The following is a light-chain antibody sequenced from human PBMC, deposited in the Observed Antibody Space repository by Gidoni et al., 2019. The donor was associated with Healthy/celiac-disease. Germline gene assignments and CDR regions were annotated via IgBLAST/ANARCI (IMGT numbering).Light chain of an antibody. CDR3: QQRSNWPTLT. J-gene: IGKJ4*01. CDR2: DAS. CDR1: QSVSSY. V-gene: IGKV3-11*01. Sequence: EIVLTQSPATLSLSPGERATLSCRASQSVSSYLAWYQQKPGQAPRLLIYDASNRATVIPARFSGSGSGTDFTLTISSLEPEDFAVYYCQQRSNWPTLTFXGXTKVEIK.